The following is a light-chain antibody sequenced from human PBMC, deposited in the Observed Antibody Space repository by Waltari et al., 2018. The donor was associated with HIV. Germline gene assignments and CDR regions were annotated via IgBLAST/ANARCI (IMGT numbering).Light chain of an antibody. CDR2: DNS. CDR3: HSYDISLRVGV. J-gene: IGLJ3*02. V-gene: IGLV1-40*01. Sequence: QSVLTQPPSVSGAPGQRVTISCTGSSSNIGAGSDVHWYQQFPGTAPKLLIYDNSNRPSGVPDRFSGCKSGTSASLAITGLQAEDEADYYCHSYDISLRVGVFGGGTKLTV. CDR1: SSNIGAGSD.